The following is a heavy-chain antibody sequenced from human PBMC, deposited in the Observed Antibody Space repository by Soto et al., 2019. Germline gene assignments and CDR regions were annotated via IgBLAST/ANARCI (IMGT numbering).Heavy chain of an antibody. Sequence: PGGSLRLSCAASGFTFSSYSMNWVRQAPGKGLERVSSISSSSSYIYYADSVKGRFTISRDNAKNTLYLQMNSLRAEDTAVYYCAIRASYYDSSGYFDYWGQGTLVTVSS. CDR2: ISSSSSYI. CDR1: GFTFSSYS. CDR3: AIRASYYDSSGYFDY. J-gene: IGHJ4*02. D-gene: IGHD3-22*01. V-gene: IGHV3-21*01.